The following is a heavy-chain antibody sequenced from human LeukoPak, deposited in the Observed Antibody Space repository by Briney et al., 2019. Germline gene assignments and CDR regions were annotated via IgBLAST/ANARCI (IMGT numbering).Heavy chain of an antibody. D-gene: IGHD3-10*02. J-gene: IGHJ4*02. V-gene: IGHV3-23*01. Sequence: GGSLRLACTASGFTFSDYWMTWVRQAPGKGLEWVSVVGSTGGTTYYADSVKGRFTISRDNAKNTMILQMNNLRVEDTAVYYCAAVPGIIIAGYFASWGRGTLVAVSA. CDR3: AAVPGIIIAGYFAS. CDR2: VGSTGGTT. CDR1: GFTFSDYW.